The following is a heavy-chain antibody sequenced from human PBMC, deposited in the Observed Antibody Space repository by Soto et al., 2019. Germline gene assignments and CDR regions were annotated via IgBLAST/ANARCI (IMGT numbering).Heavy chain of an antibody. CDR2: IKSKTDGGTT. V-gene: IGHV3-15*01. D-gene: IGHD2-2*01. Sequence: GGSLRLSCAASGFTFSNAWMNWVRQAPGKGLEWVGRIKSKTDGGTTDFAAPVKGRFTISRDDSKNTLYLQINSLRTEDTAVYYCTTEGVDCSSTNCYVCDYWGQGTLVTVSS. CDR3: TTEGVDCSSTNCYVCDY. CDR1: GFTFSNAW. J-gene: IGHJ4*02.